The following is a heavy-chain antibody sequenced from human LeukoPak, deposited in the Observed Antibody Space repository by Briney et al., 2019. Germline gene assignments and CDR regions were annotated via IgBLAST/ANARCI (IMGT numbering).Heavy chain of an antibody. V-gene: IGHV1-24*01. CDR1: GYTLTELS. J-gene: IGHJ4*02. D-gene: IGHD5-12*01. CDR2: VNPEDGET. CDR3: AADTKGGYSGYDFDY. Sequence: ASVKVSCKVSGYTLTELSIHWVRQAPGKGLEWMGGVNPEDGETIYAQKFQGRVTMTEDTPIDTTYMEVSSLRSEDTAVYYCAADTKGGYSGYDFDYWGQGTLVTVSS.